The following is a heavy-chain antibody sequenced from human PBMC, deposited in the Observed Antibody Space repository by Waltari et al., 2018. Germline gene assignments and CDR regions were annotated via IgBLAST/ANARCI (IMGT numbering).Heavy chain of an antibody. Sequence: QVQLVQSGAEVKKPGASVKVSCKASGYTFTSYGISWVRQAPGQGLEWMGWISAYNGNTNYAQKLQGRVTMTTDTSTSTAYRELRSLRSDDTAVYYCARARRMEKGWNSFFDYWGQGTLVTVSS. CDR1: GYTFTSYG. CDR3: ARARRMEKGWNSFFDY. CDR2: ISAYNGNT. J-gene: IGHJ4*02. V-gene: IGHV1-18*01. D-gene: IGHD1-7*01.